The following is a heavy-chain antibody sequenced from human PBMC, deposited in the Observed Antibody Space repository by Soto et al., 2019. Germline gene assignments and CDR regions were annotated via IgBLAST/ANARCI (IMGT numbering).Heavy chain of an antibody. CDR2: IYYSGST. CDR1: GGSISSGGYY. Sequence: QVQLQESGPGLVKPSQTLSLTCTVSGGSISSGGYYWSWIRQHPGKGLEWIGYIYYSGSTYYNPSLKSRVTISVDTSKNQFSLKPSSVTAADTAVYYYAREGDYGDSNWFDPWGQGTLVTVSS. D-gene: IGHD4-17*01. V-gene: IGHV4-31*03. J-gene: IGHJ5*02. CDR3: AREGDYGDSNWFDP.